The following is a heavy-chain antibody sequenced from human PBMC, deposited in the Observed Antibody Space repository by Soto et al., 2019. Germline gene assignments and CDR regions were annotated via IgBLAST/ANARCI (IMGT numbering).Heavy chain of an antibody. V-gene: IGHV3-23*01. Sequence: EVQLLESGGGFLQPGGSLRLSCAASGFTFSNETMSWVRLAPGRGLEWVSSLDGSGSHTFHADSVKGRFTISRHNSKTTVYLQINSPSAEDTAVYYCVKARHSSNRGYFDYWGQGTVVSVSS. CDR1: GFTFSNET. D-gene: IGHD1-26*01. CDR2: LDGSGSHT. J-gene: IGHJ4*02. CDR3: VKARHSSNRGYFDY.